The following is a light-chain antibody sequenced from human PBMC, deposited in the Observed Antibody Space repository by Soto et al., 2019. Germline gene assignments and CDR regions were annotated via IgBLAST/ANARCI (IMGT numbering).Light chain of an antibody. CDR3: QQYNSYCS. CDR1: QSISSW. J-gene: IGKJ1*01. CDR2: DAS. V-gene: IGKV1-5*01. Sequence: DIQMTQSPSTLSASVGDRVTITCRASQSISSWLAWYQQKPGKAPKLLIYDASSLESGVPSRFSGSGSGTEFTLTISSLQPDDFTTYYCQQYNSYCSSGQGTKVEIK.